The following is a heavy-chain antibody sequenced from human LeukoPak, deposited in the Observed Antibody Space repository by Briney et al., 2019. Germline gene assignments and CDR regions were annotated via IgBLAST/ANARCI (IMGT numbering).Heavy chain of an antibody. V-gene: IGHV3-23*01. CDR3: AKDPIFSGSYGVFDS. Sequence: GGSLRLSCAASGFTFSSCAMSWVRQAPGKGLEWVSTIIDSGNSIYYADSVEGRFTISRDNSKDTLYLQMDSLRAGDTAVYYCAKDPIFSGSYGVFDSWGQGTLVTVSS. J-gene: IGHJ4*02. CDR1: GFTFSSCA. D-gene: IGHD1-26*01. CDR2: IIDSGNSI.